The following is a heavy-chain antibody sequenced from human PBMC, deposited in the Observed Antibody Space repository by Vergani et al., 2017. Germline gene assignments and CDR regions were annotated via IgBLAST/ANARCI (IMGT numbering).Heavy chain of an antibody. V-gene: IGHV3-30*02. CDR2: TRYDGIVE. D-gene: IGHD2-15*01. Sequence: QVHLVESEGGVVQPGRSLTLSCVASGFTFTNYGMHWVRQAPGKGLEWVAFTRYDGIVEYYGDSVRGRFTISRDNSKNTLYLQMNRLRPEDTAVYYCATAGAAYCRGASCYDFFEYWGQGTLVTVAS. CDR3: ATAGAAYCRGASCYDFFEY. J-gene: IGHJ4*02. CDR1: GFTFTNYG.